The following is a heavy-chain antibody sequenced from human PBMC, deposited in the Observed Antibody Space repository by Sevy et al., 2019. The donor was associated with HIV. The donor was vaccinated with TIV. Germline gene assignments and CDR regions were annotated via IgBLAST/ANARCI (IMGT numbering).Heavy chain of an antibody. CDR1: GFTFSGYA. CDR3: AKETRGLFDP. V-gene: IGHV3-23*01. D-gene: IGHD3-10*01. Sequence: EGSLRLSCAASGFTFSGYAMSWVRQAPGKELEWVSLITGSGSKTYYADSVKGRFTISRDNSKNTVNLQMNSLRVEDTAIYYCAKETRGLFDPWGQGILVTVSS. CDR2: ITGSGSKT. J-gene: IGHJ5*02.